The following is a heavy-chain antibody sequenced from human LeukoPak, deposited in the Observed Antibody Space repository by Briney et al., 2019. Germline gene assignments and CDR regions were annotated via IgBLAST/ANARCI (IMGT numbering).Heavy chain of an antibody. J-gene: IGHJ6*03. CDR1: GFTFISYW. CDR2: INTDGSST. V-gene: IGHV3-74*01. CDR3: ARDYSSSWYYYYYYMDV. Sequence: GGSLRLSCAASGFTFISYWMHWVRQAPGKGLVWVSRINTDGSSTSYADSVKGRFTISIDNAKNTLYLQMNSLRAEDTAVYYCARDYSSSWYYYYYYMDVWGKGTTVTVSS. D-gene: IGHD6-13*01.